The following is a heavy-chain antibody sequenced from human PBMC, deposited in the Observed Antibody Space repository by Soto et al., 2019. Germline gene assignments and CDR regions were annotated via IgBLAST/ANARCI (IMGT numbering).Heavy chain of an antibody. Sequence: GGSLRLSCAASGFTFSSYGMHWVRQAPGKGLEWVAVIWYDGSNKYYADSVKGRFTISRDNSKNTLYLQMNSLRAEDTAVYYCARESGPISLDWLLQLDYFDYWGQGTLVTVSS. CDR2: IWYDGSNK. J-gene: IGHJ4*02. V-gene: IGHV3-33*01. CDR3: ARESGPISLDWLLQLDYFDY. CDR1: GFTFSSYG. D-gene: IGHD3-9*01.